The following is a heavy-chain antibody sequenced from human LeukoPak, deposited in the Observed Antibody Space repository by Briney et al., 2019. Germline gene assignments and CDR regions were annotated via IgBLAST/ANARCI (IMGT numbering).Heavy chain of an antibody. CDR2: ISSSGSTI. V-gene: IGHV3-48*03. Sequence: GGSLRLSCAASGFTFSSYEMNWVRQAPGKGLEWVSYISSSGSTIYYADSVKGRFTISRDNAKNSLYLQMDSLRAEDTAVYYCARGGYGGNSFDYWGQGTLVTVSS. J-gene: IGHJ4*02. D-gene: IGHD4-23*01. CDR3: ARGGYGGNSFDY. CDR1: GFTFSSYE.